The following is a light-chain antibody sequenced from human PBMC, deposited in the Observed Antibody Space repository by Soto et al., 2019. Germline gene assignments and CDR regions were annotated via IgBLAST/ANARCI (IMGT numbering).Light chain of an antibody. J-gene: IGKJ1*01. CDR1: ESVSSNY. CDR2: AAS. CDR3: QQDCSAPWT. V-gene: IGKV3-20*01. Sequence: EIVLTQSPGTLSSSPGERATLSCRASESVSSNYLAWYQQRPGQAPRLLIYAASNRATGIPDRFGGSGSGTDFTLTVSRLQPEDFAVYYCQQDCSAPWTFGQGTKV.